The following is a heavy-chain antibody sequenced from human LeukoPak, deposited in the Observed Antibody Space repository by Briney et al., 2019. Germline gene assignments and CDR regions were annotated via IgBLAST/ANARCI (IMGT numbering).Heavy chain of an antibody. CDR3: ARPYSGTARGVFDI. CDR2: IKQDGSEK. Sequence: AGGSLRLSCAASGFTFSSYWMSWVRQAPEKGLEWVANIKQDGSEKNYVDSVKGRFTISRDNAKNSLYLQMNSLGAEDTAVYYCARPYSGTARGVFDIWGQGTMVTVSS. D-gene: IGHD1-26*01. V-gene: IGHV3-7*01. CDR1: GFTFSSYW. J-gene: IGHJ3*02.